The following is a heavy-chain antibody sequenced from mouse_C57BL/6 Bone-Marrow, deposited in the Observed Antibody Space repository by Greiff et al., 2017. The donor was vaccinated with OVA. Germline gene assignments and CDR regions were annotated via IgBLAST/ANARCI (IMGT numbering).Heavy chain of an antibody. D-gene: IGHD1-1*01. CDR1: GYTFTSYW. V-gene: IGHV1-64*01. CDR3: ARSYYYGSSYFYYAMDY. CDR2: IHPNSGST. Sequence: VQLQQSGAELVKPGASVKLSCKASGYTFTSYWMHWVKQRPGQGLEWIGMIHPNSGSTNYNEKFKSKATLTVDKSSSTAYMQLSSLTSEDSAVYYCARSYYYGSSYFYYAMDYWGQGTSVTVSS. J-gene: IGHJ4*01.